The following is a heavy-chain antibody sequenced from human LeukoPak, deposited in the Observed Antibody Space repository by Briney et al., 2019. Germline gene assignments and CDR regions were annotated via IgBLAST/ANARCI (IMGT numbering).Heavy chain of an antibody. CDR2: IWYDGSDK. CDR3: ARAGDAFDI. V-gene: IGHV3-33*01. Sequence: GGSLRLSCAASGFTFSSYGMHWVRQAPGKGLEWVAVIWYDGSDKYYTDSVKGRFTISRDNSKNTLYLQMNSLRAEDTAIYYCARAGDAFDIWAKGQWSPSLQ. CDR1: GFTFSSYG. J-gene: IGHJ3*02.